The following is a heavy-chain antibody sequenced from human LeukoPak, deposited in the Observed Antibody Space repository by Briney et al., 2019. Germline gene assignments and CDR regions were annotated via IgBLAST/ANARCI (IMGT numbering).Heavy chain of an antibody. CDR3: ARDHSGYVLFDY. J-gene: IGHJ4*02. CDR1: GFTFSSYS. CDR2: ISSSSSYI. Sequence: GGSLRLSCAASGFTFSSYSMNWVRQAPGKGLEWVSSISSSSSYIYYADSVKGRFTISRDNAKNSLYLQMNSLRAEDTAVYYCARDHSGYVLFDYWGQGTLVTVSS. D-gene: IGHD5-12*01. V-gene: IGHV3-21*01.